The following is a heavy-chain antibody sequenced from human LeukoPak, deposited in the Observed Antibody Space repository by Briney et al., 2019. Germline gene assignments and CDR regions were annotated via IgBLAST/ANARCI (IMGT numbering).Heavy chain of an antibody. V-gene: IGHV3-66*02. Sequence: GGSLRLSCAASGFTVNSNYMSWVRQAPGKGLEWVSVIYSGGSTYYADSVKGRFTISRDNSKNTLYLQMNSLRAEDTAVYYCAGAHYSSGWYVGRGYYFDYWGQGTLVTVSS. D-gene: IGHD6-19*01. J-gene: IGHJ4*02. CDR2: IYSGGST. CDR1: GFTVNSNY. CDR3: AGAHYSSGWYVGRGYYFDY.